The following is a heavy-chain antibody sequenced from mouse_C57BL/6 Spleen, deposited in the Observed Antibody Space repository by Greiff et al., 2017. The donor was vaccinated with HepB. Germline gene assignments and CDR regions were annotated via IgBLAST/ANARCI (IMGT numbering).Heavy chain of an antibody. CDR3: ARPIYYDYDAAY. J-gene: IGHJ3*01. CDR2: ISSGGSYT. V-gene: IGHV5-6*01. Sequence: EVQVVESGGDLVKPGGSLKLSCAASGFTFSSYGMSWVRQTPDKRLEWVATISSGGSYTYYPDSVQGRFTISRDNAKNTLYLQMSSLKSEDTAMYYCARPIYYDYDAAYWGQGTLVTVSA. CDR1: GFTFSSYG. D-gene: IGHD2-4*01.